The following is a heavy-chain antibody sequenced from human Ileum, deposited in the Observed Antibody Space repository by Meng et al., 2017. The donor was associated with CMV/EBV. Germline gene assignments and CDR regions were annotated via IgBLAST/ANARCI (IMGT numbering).Heavy chain of an antibody. D-gene: IGHD2-2*01. J-gene: IGHJ4*02. CDR1: FIFSSYS. Sequence: FIFSSYSMNWVRQAPGKGLEWVAAISSSGSYIYYADIVKGRVTISRDNCKNSLYLQMGSLRVEDTAVYYCARGPTGQVEPAATQMDFWGQGVLVTVSS. CDR3: ARGPTGQVEPAATQMDF. V-gene: IGHV3-21*06. CDR2: ISSSGSYI.